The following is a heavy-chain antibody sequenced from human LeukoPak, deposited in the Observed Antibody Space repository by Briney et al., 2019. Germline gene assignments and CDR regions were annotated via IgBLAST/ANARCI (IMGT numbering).Heavy chain of an antibody. CDR3: AGVRKYYYDSSGVAKFDP. D-gene: IGHD3-22*01. CDR2: IYYSGST. V-gene: IGHV4-39*07. CDR1: GGSISSSSYY. J-gene: IGHJ5*02. Sequence: SETLSLTCTVSGGSISSSSYYWGWIRQPPGKGLEWIGSIYYSGSTYYNPSLKSRVTISVDTSKNQFSLKLSSVTAADTAVYYCAGVRKYYYDSSGVAKFDPWGQGTLVTVSS.